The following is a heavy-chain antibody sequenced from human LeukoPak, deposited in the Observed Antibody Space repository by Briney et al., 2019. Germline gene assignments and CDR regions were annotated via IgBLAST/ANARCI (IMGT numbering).Heavy chain of an antibody. Sequence: SETLSLTCTVSGDSISSYYWSWIRQPPGKGLEWIGYIYYSGSTNYNSSLKSRVTISVDTSKNQFSLKLSSVTAADTAVYYCARDRFGDPLDWGQGTLVTVSS. CDR1: GDSISSYY. V-gene: IGHV4-59*01. CDR2: IYYSGST. D-gene: IGHD3-10*01. CDR3: ARDRFGDPLD. J-gene: IGHJ4*02.